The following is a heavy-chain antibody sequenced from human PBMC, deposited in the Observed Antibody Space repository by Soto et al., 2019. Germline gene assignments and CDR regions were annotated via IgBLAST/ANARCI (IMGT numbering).Heavy chain of an antibody. V-gene: IGHV1-3*01. Sequence: ASVQVSCKASGYTFTSYDMRWVRQAPVQSLEWMGWINAGNGNTKYSQKFQGRVTITRDTSASTAYMELSSLRSEDTAVYYCGRGNHGRQYYYDSSGPDYWGQGTLVTVSS. D-gene: IGHD3-22*01. CDR3: GRGNHGRQYYYDSSGPDY. CDR1: GYTFTSYD. J-gene: IGHJ4*02. CDR2: INAGNGNT.